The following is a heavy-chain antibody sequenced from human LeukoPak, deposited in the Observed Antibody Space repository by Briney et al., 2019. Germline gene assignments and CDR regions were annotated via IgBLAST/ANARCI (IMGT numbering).Heavy chain of an antibody. V-gene: IGHV1-69*06. CDR1: GYTFTSYG. D-gene: IGHD6-19*01. CDR2: IIPIFGTA. CDR3: ARENIAVAGTPFDP. Sequence: GASVKVSCKASGYTFTSYGISWVRQAPGQGLEWMGGIIPIFGTANYAQKFQGRVTITADKSTSTAYMELSSLRSEDTAVCYCARENIAVAGTPFDPWGQGTLVTVSS. J-gene: IGHJ5*02.